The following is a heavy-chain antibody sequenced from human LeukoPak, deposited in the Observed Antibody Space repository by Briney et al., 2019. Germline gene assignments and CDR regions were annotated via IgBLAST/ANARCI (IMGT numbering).Heavy chain of an antibody. CDR1: GYTFTSYD. CDR3: ARVGIVPAALSFYYYYYMDV. Sequence: ASVKVSCKASGYTFTSYDISWVRQATGQGLEWMGWMNPNSGNTGYAQKFQGRVTMTRNTSISTAYMELSSLRSEDTAVYYCARVGIVPAALSFYYYYYMDVWGKGTTVTVSS. D-gene: IGHD2-2*01. J-gene: IGHJ6*03. V-gene: IGHV1-8*01. CDR2: MNPNSGNT.